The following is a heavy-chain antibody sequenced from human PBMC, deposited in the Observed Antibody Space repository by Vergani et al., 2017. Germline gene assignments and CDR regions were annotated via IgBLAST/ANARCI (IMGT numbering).Heavy chain of an antibody. Sequence: QVQLQESGPGLVKPSETLSLTCAVSGYSISSGYYWGWIRQPPGKGLEWIGSIYHSGSTYYNPSLKSRVTTSVDTSKNQFSLKLSSVTAADTAVYYCARQQLVMYFVYWGQGTLVTVSS. CDR3: ARQQLVMYFVY. J-gene: IGHJ4*02. V-gene: IGHV4-38-2*01. CDR1: GYSISSGYY. D-gene: IGHD6-13*01. CDR2: IYHSGST.